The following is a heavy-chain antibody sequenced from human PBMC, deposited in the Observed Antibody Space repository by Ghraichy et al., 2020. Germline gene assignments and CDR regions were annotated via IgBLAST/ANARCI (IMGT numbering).Heavy chain of an antibody. J-gene: IGHJ6*02. CDR1: DGSISSSSYY. Sequence: SETLSLTCTVSDGSISSSSYYWGWIRQSPGKGLEWIGNIYHSGSTYYNASLKSRITMSIDTPKKQVSLKLSSLTAADTAIYYCAILRYYYGVDVWGQGTTVTVSS. CDR3: AILRYYYGVDV. CDR2: IYHSGST. D-gene: IGHD3-9*01. V-gene: IGHV4-39*01.